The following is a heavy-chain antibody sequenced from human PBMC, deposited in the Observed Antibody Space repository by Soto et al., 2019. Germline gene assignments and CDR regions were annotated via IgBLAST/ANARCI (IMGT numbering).Heavy chain of an antibody. D-gene: IGHD5-12*01. J-gene: IGHJ4*01. V-gene: IGHV3-48*03. CDR1: GFIFSNYE. CDR2: IDHRGTTI. Sequence: SLRLSCAASGFIFSNYEMSRVRQAPRKGLEWVSYIDHRGTTIYYADSVKGRFTISRDNAKNSLFLQMNSLRAEDTAVYYCARGHIVATILDYWGHGTLVTFSS. CDR3: ARGHIVATILDY.